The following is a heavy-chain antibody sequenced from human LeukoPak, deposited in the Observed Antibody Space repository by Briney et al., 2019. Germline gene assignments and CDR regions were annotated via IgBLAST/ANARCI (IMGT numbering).Heavy chain of an antibody. CDR1: GGTFSSYA. Sequence: GSSVKVSCKASGGTFSSYAISWVRQAPGQGLEWMGRIIPIFGIANYAQKFQGRVTITADKFTSTAYMELSSLRSEDTAVYYCARDQFTIGTFDYWGQGTLVTVSS. D-gene: IGHD3-10*01. V-gene: IGHV1-69*04. CDR2: IIPIFGIA. J-gene: IGHJ4*02. CDR3: ARDQFTIGTFDY.